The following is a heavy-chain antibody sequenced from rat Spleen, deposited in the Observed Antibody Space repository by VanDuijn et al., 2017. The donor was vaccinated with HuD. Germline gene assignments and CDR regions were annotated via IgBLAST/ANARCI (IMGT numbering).Heavy chain of an antibody. J-gene: IGHJ4*01. D-gene: IGHD1-4*01. CDR2: IWTGGST. CDR1: GFSLTSYH. V-gene: IGHV2-43*01. Sequence: QVQLKESGPGLVQPSQTLSLTCTVSGFSLTSYHVSWVRQPPGKGLEWMGVIWTGGSTAYNSLLKSRLSITRDISESQVFLKMNSLQTDDTAIYFCTRSVNGYTYDVMDAWGQGASVTVSS. CDR3: TRSVNGYTYDVMDA.